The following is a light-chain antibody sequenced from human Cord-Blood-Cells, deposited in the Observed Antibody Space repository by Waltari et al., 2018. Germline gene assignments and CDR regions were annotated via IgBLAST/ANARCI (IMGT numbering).Light chain of an antibody. J-gene: IGKJ1*01. CDR2: AAS. Sequence: QMTLSPSSLSASVGDRVTITCRASQSISSYLNWYQQKPGNAPKLLIYAASSLQSGAPSRSSGSGSGTDFTLTISSLQPEDFAAYYCQQSYSTPWTSGQGTKVEIK. CDR1: QSISSY. CDR3: QQSYSTPWT. V-gene: IGKV1-39*01.